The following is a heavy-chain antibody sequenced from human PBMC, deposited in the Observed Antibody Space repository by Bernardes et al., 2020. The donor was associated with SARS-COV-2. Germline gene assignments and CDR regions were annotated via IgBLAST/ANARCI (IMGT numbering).Heavy chain of an antibody. CDR3: AKDPEEWNYIGYHYGLDV. CDR1: EFTFNTYW. CDR2: INQDGSEK. D-gene: IGHD1-7*01. V-gene: IGHV3-7*03. Sequence: GSLRLSCAASEFTFNTYWMSWVRQAPGKGLEWVANINQDGSEKYYVDSVKGRFTISRDNSKNTLYLQMNSLRAEDAAVYYCAKDPEEWNYIGYHYGLDVWGQGTTVTVS. J-gene: IGHJ6*02.